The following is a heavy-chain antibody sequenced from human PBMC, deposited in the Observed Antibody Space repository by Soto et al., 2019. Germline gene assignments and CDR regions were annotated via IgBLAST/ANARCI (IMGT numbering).Heavy chain of an antibody. D-gene: IGHD2-15*01. V-gene: IGHV4-30-4*01. CDR3: ARLVVVAATSGMVV. CDR1: GGSISSGDYY. J-gene: IGHJ6*02. Sequence: SETLSLTCTVSGGSISSGDYYWSWIRQPPGKGLEWIGYIYYSGSTYYNPSLKSRVTISVDTSKNQFSLKLSSVTAADTAVYYCARLVVVAATSGMVVWGQGTTVTVSS. CDR2: IYYSGST.